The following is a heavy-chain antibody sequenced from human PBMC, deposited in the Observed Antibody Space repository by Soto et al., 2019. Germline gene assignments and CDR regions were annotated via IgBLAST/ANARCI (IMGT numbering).Heavy chain of an antibody. CDR3: EAEMTFGKLSVV. D-gene: IGHD3-16*02. CDR1: GDTDTNYV. CDR2: IFPKFGTT. V-gene: IGHV1-69*01. Sequence: QVQLVQSGAEEKKPGSSVKVSCKASGDTDTNYVISWVRQAPGQGLEWMGGIFPKFGTTYSAQKLQDRLTITAYESTSTVYMQLSSLRLDATAVYYCEAEMTFGKLSVVWGQGTTVTVSS. J-gene: IGHJ6*02.